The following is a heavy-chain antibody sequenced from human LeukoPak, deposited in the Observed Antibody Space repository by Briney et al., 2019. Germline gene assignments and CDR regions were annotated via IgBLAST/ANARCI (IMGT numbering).Heavy chain of an antibody. V-gene: IGHV4-39*07. J-gene: IGHJ5*02. CDR1: GGSVTSGTYH. D-gene: IGHD3-16*01. Sequence: SETLSLTCTVSGGSVTSGTYHWGWIRQPPGKGLEWIDSVYCDGSTHYNPSLQSRVTISVDTYKNQFSLRLSAVTAADTALYCCASYHYYDGRGRFDPWGQGTLVTVSS. CDR3: ASYHYYDGRGRFDP. CDR2: VYCDGST.